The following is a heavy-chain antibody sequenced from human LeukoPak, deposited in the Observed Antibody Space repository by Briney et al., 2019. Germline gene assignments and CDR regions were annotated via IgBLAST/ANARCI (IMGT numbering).Heavy chain of an antibody. V-gene: IGHV1-69*04. CDR1: GGTFSSHG. Sequence: ASVKVSCKASGGTFSSHGISWVRQAPGQGLEWMGRIIPMLSIANYAEKFQGRVTITADKSTSTVYMELSSLRSDDTAVYYCARDVVSYYYDSSGYYLDYYFDYWGQGTLVTVSS. J-gene: IGHJ4*02. CDR3: ARDVVSYYYDSSGYYLDYYFDY. CDR2: IIPMLSIA. D-gene: IGHD3-22*01.